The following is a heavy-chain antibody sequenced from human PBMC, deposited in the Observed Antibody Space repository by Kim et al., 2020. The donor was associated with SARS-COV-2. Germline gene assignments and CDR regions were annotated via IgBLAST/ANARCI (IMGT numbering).Heavy chain of an antibody. CDR1: GGSISSGDYY. D-gene: IGHD3-3*01. Sequence: SETLSLTCTVSGGSISSGDYYWSWIRQPPGKGLEWIGYIYYSGSTYYNPSLKSRVTISVDTSKNQFSLKLSSVTAADTAVYYCARDWINSPEKFGVVRTAREHGWFDPWGQGTLVTVSS. CDR2: IYYSGST. CDR3: ARDWINSPEKFGVVRTAREHGWFDP. J-gene: IGHJ5*02. V-gene: IGHV4-30-4*01.